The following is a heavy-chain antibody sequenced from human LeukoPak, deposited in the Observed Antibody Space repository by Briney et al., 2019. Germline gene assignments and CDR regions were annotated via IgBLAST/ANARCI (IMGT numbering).Heavy chain of an antibody. CDR3: ARHKGLTYYYDSGDYYFDY. CDR1: GGSFSDYY. CDR2: IYYSGST. J-gene: IGHJ4*02. Sequence: PSETLSLTCAVYGGSFSDYYWSWIRQPPGKGLEWIGYIYYSGSTNYNPSLKSRVTISVDTSKNQFSLKLSSVTAADTAVYYCARHKGLTYYYDSGDYYFDYWGQGTLVTVSS. D-gene: IGHD3-22*01. V-gene: IGHV4-59*08.